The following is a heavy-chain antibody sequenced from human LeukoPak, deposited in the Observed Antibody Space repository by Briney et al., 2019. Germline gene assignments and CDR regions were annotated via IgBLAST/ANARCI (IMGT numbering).Heavy chain of an antibody. J-gene: IGHJ3*02. CDR2: IHENGGNT. CDR3: AKDSSPDDYIPSFEI. V-gene: IGHV3-23*01. CDR1: GFTFRSHA. Sequence: GGSLRLSCVASGFTFRSHAMTWVRQASGNGLQGVSSIHENGGNTYYANSVKGRFSISRDNSKNTLYLQMNSLRADDTAACYCAKDSSPDDYIPSFEIWGQGSMVTVSS. D-gene: IGHD4/OR15-4a*01.